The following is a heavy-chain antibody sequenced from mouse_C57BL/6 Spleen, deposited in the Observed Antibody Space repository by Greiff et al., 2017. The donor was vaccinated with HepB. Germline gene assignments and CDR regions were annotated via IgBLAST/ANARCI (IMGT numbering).Heavy chain of an antibody. J-gene: IGHJ2*01. Sequence: EVMLVESGGGLVQPGGSLSLSCAASGFTFTDYYMSWVRQPPGKALEWLGFIRNKANGYTTEYSASVKGRFTISRDNSQSILYLQMNALRAEDSATYYCASWGDALDYWGQGTTLTVSS. V-gene: IGHV7-3*01. CDR3: ASWGDALDY. CDR1: GFTFTDYY. CDR2: IRNKANGYTT. D-gene: IGHD3-3*01.